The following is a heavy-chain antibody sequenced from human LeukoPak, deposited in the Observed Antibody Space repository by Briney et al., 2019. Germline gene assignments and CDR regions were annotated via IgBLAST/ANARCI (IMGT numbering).Heavy chain of an antibody. V-gene: IGHV3-33*01. Sequence: GRSLRLSCAASGFTFSNYGFHWVRQAPGKGLEWVAVTWYDGSQKYYADSVKGRFTISKDNSKNTVYLQMNSLRVEDTAVYYCARDRVRSVVVPAAPQDYWGQGTLVTVSS. CDR3: ARDRVRSVVVPAAPQDY. J-gene: IGHJ4*02. CDR1: GFTFSNYG. D-gene: IGHD2-2*01. CDR2: TWYDGSQK.